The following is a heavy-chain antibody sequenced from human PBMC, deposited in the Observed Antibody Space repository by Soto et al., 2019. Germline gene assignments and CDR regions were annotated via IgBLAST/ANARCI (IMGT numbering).Heavy chain of an antibody. V-gene: IGHV1-18*01. CDR3: ALIWFGTGTGQTAFDT. D-gene: IGHD3-10*01. CDR1: GYTFTSYG. CDR2: IGAYNGNT. Sequence: QVQLVQSGAEVKKPGASVKVSCKASGYTFTSYGISWVRQAPGQELEWMGWIGAYNGNTNYAQKLQGRVNITTDTSTSTANRELGSLRYNDTAVNYCALIWFGTGTGQTAFDTWGQGTLVTVSS. J-gene: IGHJ5*02.